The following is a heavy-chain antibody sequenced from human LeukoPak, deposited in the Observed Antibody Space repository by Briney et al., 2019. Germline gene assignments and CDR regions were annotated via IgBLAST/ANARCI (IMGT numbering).Heavy chain of an antibody. D-gene: IGHD6-19*01. CDR1: GGSISSGGYW. CDR3: AREAVAGAFDY. V-gene: IGHV4-30-2*01. Sequence: SETLSLTCAVSGGSISSGGYWWSWIREPGGKGLEWIAYIYHSAITYYNPSLNSPVTISVDMSNNPFSLKLSSVTAADTAVYYCAREAVAGAFDYWGQGTLVTVSS. CDR2: IYHSAIT. J-gene: IGHJ4*02.